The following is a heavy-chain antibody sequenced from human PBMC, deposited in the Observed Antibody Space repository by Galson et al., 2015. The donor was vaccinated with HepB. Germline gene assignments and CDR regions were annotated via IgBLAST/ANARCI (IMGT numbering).Heavy chain of an antibody. D-gene: IGHD7-27*01. CDR3: AHSRKLGMNFDH. J-gene: IGHJ4*02. Sequence: PALVKPTQTLTLTCTFSGFSLSTSGVGVGWIRQPPGKALEWLGIIYWNNDKRYSPSLKSRVTITKDPSKNQVVITMTNVDSVDTGTYFCAHSRKLGMNFDHWGQGTLVTVSS. CDR1: GFSLSTSGVG. V-gene: IGHV2-5*01. CDR2: IYWNNDK.